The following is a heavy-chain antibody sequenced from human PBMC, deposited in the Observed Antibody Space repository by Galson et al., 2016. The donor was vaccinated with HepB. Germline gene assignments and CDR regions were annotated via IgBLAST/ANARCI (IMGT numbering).Heavy chain of an antibody. CDR1: GVTFSEYA. CDR2: INNDGSNT. CDR3: ASPGYCSGSSCYVPFDI. D-gene: IGHD2-15*01. J-gene: IGHJ3*02. V-gene: IGHV3-74*03. Sequence: SLKLSCAASGVTFSEYAMSWVRQAPGKGLEWVSRINNDGSNTTYADYVKGRFTISRDNAKNTLYRKMNSLRAEDTAVYYCASPGYCSGSSCYVPFDIWGQGTMATVSS.